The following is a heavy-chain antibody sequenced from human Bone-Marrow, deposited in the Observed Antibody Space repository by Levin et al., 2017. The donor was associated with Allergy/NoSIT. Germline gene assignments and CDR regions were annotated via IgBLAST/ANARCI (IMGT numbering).Heavy chain of an antibody. Sequence: PSETLSLTCTVSGGSISTGYCSWIQQTPEKGLEWIGYIHYSGTSHYSPSLRSRVTLSVDASNNQFFLHLTSVTAADTAIYFCASILRGGASFDIWGQGRMVTVSS. CDR2: IHYSGTS. J-gene: IGHJ3*02. CDR1: GGSISTGY. CDR3: ASILRGGASFDI. V-gene: IGHV4-59*08. D-gene: IGHD3-9*01.